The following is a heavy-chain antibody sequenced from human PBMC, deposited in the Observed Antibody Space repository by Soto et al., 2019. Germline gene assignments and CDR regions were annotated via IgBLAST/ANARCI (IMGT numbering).Heavy chain of an antibody. J-gene: IGHJ4*02. CDR3: ARGLEVDYGDYVDY. D-gene: IGHD4-17*01. V-gene: IGHV3-30-3*01. Sequence: QVQLVESEGGVVQPGRSLRLSCAASGFTFSSYAMHWVRQAPGKGLEWVAVISYDGSNKYYADSVKGRFTISRDNSKNTLYLQMNSLRAEDTAVYYCARGLEVDYGDYVDYWGQGTLVTVSS. CDR2: ISYDGSNK. CDR1: GFTFSSYA.